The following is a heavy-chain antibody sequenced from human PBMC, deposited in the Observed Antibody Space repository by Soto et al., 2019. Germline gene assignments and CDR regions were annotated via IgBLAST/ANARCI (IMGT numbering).Heavy chain of an antibody. CDR1: GFTFSSYS. Sequence: EVQLVESGGGLVQPGGSLRLSCAASGFTFSSYSMNWVRQAPGKGLEWVSYISSSSSTIYYADSVKGRFTISRDNAKNSLYLQMNSLRDEDTAVYYCASWGEVVDLDAFDIGGQGTMVTVSS. J-gene: IGHJ3*02. CDR3: ASWGEVVDLDAFDI. CDR2: ISSSSSTI. V-gene: IGHV3-48*02. D-gene: IGHD3-22*01.